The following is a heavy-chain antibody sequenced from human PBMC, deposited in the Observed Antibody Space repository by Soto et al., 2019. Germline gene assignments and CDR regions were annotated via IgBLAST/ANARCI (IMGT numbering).Heavy chain of an antibody. V-gene: IGHV3-48*02. J-gene: IGHJ6*02. Sequence: GGSLRLSCAASGFTFSSYSMNWVRQAPGKGLEWVSYISSSSSTIYYADSVKGRFTISRDNAKNSLYLQMNSLRDEDTAVYYCAREMATIYYYGMDVWGQGTPVTVSS. CDR2: ISSSSSTI. D-gene: IGHD5-12*01. CDR1: GFTFSSYS. CDR3: AREMATIYYYGMDV.